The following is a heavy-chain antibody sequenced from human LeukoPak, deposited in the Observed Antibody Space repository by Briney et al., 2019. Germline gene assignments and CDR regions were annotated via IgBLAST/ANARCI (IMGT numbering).Heavy chain of an antibody. V-gene: IGHV3-7*03. CDR2: VNRDGSET. CDR3: ARNNGMDG. Sequence: GGSLRLSCAASGFALSSHWMTWVRQAPGGGPEWVANVNRDGSETYYLDSVKGRFTISKDNAKNSLYLQMNSLRAEDTALYHCARNNGMDGWGQGATVIVSS. CDR1: GFALSSHW. J-gene: IGHJ6*02.